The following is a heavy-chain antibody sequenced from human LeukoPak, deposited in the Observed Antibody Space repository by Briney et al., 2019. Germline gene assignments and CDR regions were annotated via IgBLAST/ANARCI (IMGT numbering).Heavy chain of an antibody. D-gene: IGHD2/OR15-2a*01. CDR3: ARDLNTGMDV. Sequence: GGPLRLSCEASGFTFSDYYINWIRQAPGKGLEWLSYISGNSRFIGYADSVKGRFTISRDNAQNLLYLQMNSLRAEDTAIYYCARDLNTGMDVWGRGTTVTVSS. CDR2: ISGNSRFI. CDR1: GFTFSDYY. V-gene: IGHV3-11*01. J-gene: IGHJ6*02.